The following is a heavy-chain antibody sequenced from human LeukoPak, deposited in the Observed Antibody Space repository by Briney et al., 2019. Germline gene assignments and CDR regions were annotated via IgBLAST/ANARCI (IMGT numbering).Heavy chain of an antibody. CDR2: IHYSGST. D-gene: IGHD3-3*01. Sequence: MTSETLSLTCTVSGGSISNYYWSWIRQPPGKGVEWIGYIHYSGSTNNKPSLKSRGTISVDTSKNQFSLKLPSVTAADTAVYYCARNYDFWSGYLDYWGQGTLVTVSS. J-gene: IGHJ4*02. V-gene: IGHV4-59*01. CDR3: ARNYDFWSGYLDY. CDR1: GGSISNYY.